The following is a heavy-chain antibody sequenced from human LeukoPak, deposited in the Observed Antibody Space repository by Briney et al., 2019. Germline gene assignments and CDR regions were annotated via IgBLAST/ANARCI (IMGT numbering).Heavy chain of an antibody. Sequence: GASVKVSCKASGYTFTSYDINWVRQATGQGLEWMGWMNPNSGNTGYAQKFQGRVTITRNTSISTAYMELSSLRSEDTAVYYCASDSSGWDLRVDYYYYMDVWGKGTTVTVSS. J-gene: IGHJ6*03. D-gene: IGHD6-19*01. CDR2: MNPNSGNT. V-gene: IGHV1-8*03. CDR1: GYTFTSYD. CDR3: ASDSSGWDLRVDYYYYMDV.